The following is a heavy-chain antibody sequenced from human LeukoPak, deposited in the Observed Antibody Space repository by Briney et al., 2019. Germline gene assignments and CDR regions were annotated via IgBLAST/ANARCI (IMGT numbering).Heavy chain of an antibody. CDR3: ARCNWDSSWYYYYMDV. Sequence: GGSLRLSCAASGFTFSSNGMHWVRQAPGKGLEWVAVISYDGSNKHYADSVKGRFTISRDYAKNSLYLQMNSLSTEDTAVYYCARCNWDSSWYYYYMDVWGKGTTVTVSS. CDR2: ISYDGSNK. CDR1: GFTFSSNG. V-gene: IGHV3-30*03. J-gene: IGHJ6*03. D-gene: IGHD1/OR15-1a*01.